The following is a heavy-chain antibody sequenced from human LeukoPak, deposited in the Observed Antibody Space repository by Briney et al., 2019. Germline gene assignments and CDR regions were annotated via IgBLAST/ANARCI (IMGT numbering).Heavy chain of an antibody. CDR2: IRDSGET. CDR3: ARDRAVTQVWVEFDS. V-gene: IGHV3-66*03. D-gene: IGHD3-16*01. J-gene: IGHJ5*01. CDR1: GFSVSNYY. Sequence: GGSLRLSCAGSGFSVSNYYMNWVRQAPGKGLEWVSLIRDSGETFYADSVKGRFTISRDNSKNTMHPQMNRLRVEDTAVYFCARDRAVTQVWVEFDSWGQGTLVTVSS.